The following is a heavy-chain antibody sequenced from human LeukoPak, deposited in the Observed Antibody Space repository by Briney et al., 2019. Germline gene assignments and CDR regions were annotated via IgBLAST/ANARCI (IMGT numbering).Heavy chain of an antibody. J-gene: IGHJ4*02. CDR1: GGSISSYY. V-gene: IGHV4-59*01. CDR2: IYYSGST. CDR3: ARVIMGGYDWTFDY. D-gene: IGHD5-12*01. Sequence: PSETLSLTCTVSGGSISSYYWSWIRQPPGKGLEWIGYIYYSGSTNYNPSLKSRVTISVDTSKNQFSLKLSSVTAADAAVYYCARVIMGGYDWTFDYWGQGTLVTVSS.